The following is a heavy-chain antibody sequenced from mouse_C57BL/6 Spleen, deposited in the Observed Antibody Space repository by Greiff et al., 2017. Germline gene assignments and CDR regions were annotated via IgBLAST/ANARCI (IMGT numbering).Heavy chain of an antibody. J-gene: IGHJ1*03. CDR3: ARGGGYYGNYLWYYDV. CDR2: IYPGDGDT. D-gene: IGHD2-1*01. CDR1: GYAFSSSW. Sequence: QVQLKQSGPELVKPGASVKISCKASGYAFSSSWMNWVKQRPGKGLEWIGRIYPGDGDTNYNGKFKGKATLTADKSSSTAYMHRSSLTSEDSAVYFCARGGGYYGNYLWYYDVWGTGTTVTVSS. V-gene: IGHV1-82*01.